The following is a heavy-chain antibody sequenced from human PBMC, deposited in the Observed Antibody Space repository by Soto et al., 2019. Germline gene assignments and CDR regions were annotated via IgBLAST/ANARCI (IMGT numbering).Heavy chain of an antibody. CDR1: GGSISSSSYY. J-gene: IGHJ4*02. CDR2: IYYSGST. V-gene: IGHV4-39*01. D-gene: IGHD2-8*01. Sequence: QLQLQESVPVLVKPSETLSLTCTVSGGSISSSSYYWGWIRQPPGKGLEGIWSIYYSGSTYYNTSLKSRVTISVDTSKNQFSLKLSSVTAADTAVYYCARPDAWCMLDWGQGTLVTVSS. CDR3: ARPDAWCMLD.